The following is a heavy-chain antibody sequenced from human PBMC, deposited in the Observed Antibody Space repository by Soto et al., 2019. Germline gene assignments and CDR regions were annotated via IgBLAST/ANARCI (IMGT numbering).Heavy chain of an antibody. CDR2: INHSGST. Sequence: SETLSLTCAVYGGSFSGYYWSWIRQPPGKGLEWIGEINHSGSTNYNPSLKSRVTISVDTSKNQFSLKLSSVTAADTAVYYCAKGWYFDYWGQGTLVTVSS. J-gene: IGHJ4*02. V-gene: IGHV4-34*01. CDR1: GGSFSGYY. CDR3: AKGWYFDY.